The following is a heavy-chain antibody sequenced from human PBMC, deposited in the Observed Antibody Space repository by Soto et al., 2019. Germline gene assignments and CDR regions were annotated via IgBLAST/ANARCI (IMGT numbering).Heavy chain of an antibody. J-gene: IGHJ4*02. CDR1: GGSISSSSYY. D-gene: IGHD3-10*01. CDR3: ARLMVRGIGAFDY. V-gene: IGHV4-39*01. CDR2: IYYSGST. Sequence: PSETLSLTCTVFGGSISSSSYYWGWIRQPPGKGLEWIGSIYYSGSTYYNPSLKSRVTISVDTSKNQFSLKLSSVTAADTAVYYCARLMVRGIGAFDYWGQGTLVTVSS.